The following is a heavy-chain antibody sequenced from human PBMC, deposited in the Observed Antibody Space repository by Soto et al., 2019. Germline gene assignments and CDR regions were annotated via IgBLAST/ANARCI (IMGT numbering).Heavy chain of an antibody. CDR1: GYTFTNYA. D-gene: IGHD6-13*01. J-gene: IGHJ4*02. CDR3: ARATSSSWYVFDY. CDR2: INADNGNT. V-gene: IGHV1-3*01. Sequence: EASVKVSCKASGYTFTNYAMHWVRQAPGQRLEWMGGINADNGNTKYSQKFQVRVTIARDTSASTAYLELTSLRSEDTAVYYCARATSSSWYVFDYWGQGTLVTVSS.